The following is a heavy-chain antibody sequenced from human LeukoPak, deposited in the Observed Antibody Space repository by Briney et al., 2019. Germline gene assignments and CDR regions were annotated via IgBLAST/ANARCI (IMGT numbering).Heavy chain of an antibody. CDR2: INHSGST. D-gene: IGHD3-10*01. CDR3: ARGRGMVRGVLITYFDY. CDR1: GGSFSGYY. J-gene: IGHJ4*02. Sequence: PSETLSLTCAVSGGSFSGYYWSWIRQPPGKGLEWMGEINHSGSTNYNPSLKSRVTISVDTSKNQFSLKLSSVTAADTAVYYCARGRGMVRGVLITYFDYWGQGTLVTVSS. V-gene: IGHV4-34*01.